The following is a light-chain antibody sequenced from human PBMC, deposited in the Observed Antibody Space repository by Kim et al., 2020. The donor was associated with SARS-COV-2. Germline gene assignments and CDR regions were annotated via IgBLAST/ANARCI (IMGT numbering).Light chain of an antibody. V-gene: IGLV3-1*01. CDR3: QAWDSSAAV. CDR2: QDN. J-gene: IGLJ2*01. CDR1: KLGDKF. Sequence: SVSPGQTVSITCSGDKLGDKFVCWYQQKPGQSPVLVIYQDNKRPSGIPERLSASKSGNTATLIISGTQAMDEADYYCQAWDSSAAVFGGGTKVTVL.